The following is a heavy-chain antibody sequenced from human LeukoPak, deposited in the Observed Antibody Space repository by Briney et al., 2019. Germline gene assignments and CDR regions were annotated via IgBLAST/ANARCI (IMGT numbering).Heavy chain of an antibody. CDR3: VRDHDWAFDL. CDR2: IRRESEFI. V-gene: IGHV3-48*02. Sequence: GGSLRLSCADSGFSISSFPFNWVRQAPGKGLELIAHIRRESEFISYADSVKGRLTILRDNGKKTLYLQMSSLVDEDTAVYFCVRDHDWAFDLWGQGTMVTVSS. D-gene: IGHD3-9*01. J-gene: IGHJ3*01. CDR1: GFSISSFP.